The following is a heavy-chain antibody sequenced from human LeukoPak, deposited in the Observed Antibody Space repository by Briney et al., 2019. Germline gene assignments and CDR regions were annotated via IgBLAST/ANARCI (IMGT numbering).Heavy chain of an antibody. D-gene: IGHD3-16*01. J-gene: IGHJ4*02. CDR3: AGHYVWGSYRLDY. CDR1: GYSISSGYY. V-gene: IGHV4-38-2*02. Sequence: SETLSLTCTVSGYSISSGYYWGWIRQPPGKGLEWIANIYHSGNTYYNPSLKSRVTISVDTSKNQFSLKLSSVTAADTAVYYCAGHYVWGSYRLDYWGQGTLVTVSS. CDR2: IYHSGNT.